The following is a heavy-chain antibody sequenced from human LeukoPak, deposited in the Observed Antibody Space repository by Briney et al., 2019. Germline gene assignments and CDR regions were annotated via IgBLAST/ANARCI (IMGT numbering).Heavy chain of an antibody. D-gene: IGHD2-2*01. CDR2: ISDSGST. CDR1: GDSIRNYY. V-gene: IGHV4-59*01. CDR3: ARSYCSNTRCFDAFDI. Sequence: SETLSLTCTVSGDSIRNYYWIWVRQPPGKGLEWIGYISDSGSTNYNPSLKSRVTVSVDTSKNQFSLKLTYVTAGDTAVYYCARSYCSNTRCFDAFDIWGQGTMVTVSS. J-gene: IGHJ3*02.